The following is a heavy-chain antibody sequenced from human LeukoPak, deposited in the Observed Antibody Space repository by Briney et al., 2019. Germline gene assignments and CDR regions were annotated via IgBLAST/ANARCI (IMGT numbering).Heavy chain of an antibody. CDR2: IYHVGST. CDR3: ARGGYDILTGSYEYFDY. Sequence: SETLSLTCAVSGGSISSGGYPWSWIRQPPGKGLEWIGYIYHVGSTYYNPSLKSRITISVDRSKNQFSLKLSSVTAADTAVYYCARGGYDILTGSYEYFDYWGQGTLVTVSS. V-gene: IGHV4-30-2*01. CDR1: GGSISSGGYP. J-gene: IGHJ4*02. D-gene: IGHD3-9*01.